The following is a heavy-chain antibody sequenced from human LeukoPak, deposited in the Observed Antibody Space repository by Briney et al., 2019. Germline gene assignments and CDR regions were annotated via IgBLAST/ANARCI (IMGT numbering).Heavy chain of an antibody. Sequence: GGSLRLSCAASGFTFGDYAMHWVRQAPGKGLEWVSGIRWNGGVIGYGDSAKGRFTISRDNAKDSLYLEMNSLRAEDMALYFCAKVLVVSASSGAFDIWGQGTMVIVSS. CDR2: IRWNGGVI. J-gene: IGHJ3*02. D-gene: IGHD2-15*01. CDR3: AKVLVVSASSGAFDI. V-gene: IGHV3-9*03. CDR1: GFTFGDYA.